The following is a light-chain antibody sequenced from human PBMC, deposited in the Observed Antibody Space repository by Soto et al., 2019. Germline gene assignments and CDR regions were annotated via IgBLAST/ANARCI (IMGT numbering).Light chain of an antibody. CDR3: QYYDSSLSGFWV. J-gene: IGLJ3*02. CDR1: SSNIGAGYD. V-gene: IGLV1-40*01. CDR2: GNS. Sequence: QSVLTQPPSVSGAPGQRVTISCTGISSNIGAGYDVHWYQQLPGTAPKLLIYGNSNRPSGVPDRFSGSQSGTSASLAITGLQAEDEADYYGQYYDSSLSGFWVFGGGTKLTVL.